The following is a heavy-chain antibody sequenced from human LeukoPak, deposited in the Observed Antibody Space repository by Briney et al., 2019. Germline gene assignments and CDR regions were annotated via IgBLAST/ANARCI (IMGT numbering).Heavy chain of an antibody. J-gene: IGHJ4*02. CDR3: ARQMGSCYGSFDY. Sequence: ASVKVSCKASGYTFTSYAMHWVRQAPGQRLEWMGWINAGNGNTKYSQKFQGRVTITRDTSASTAYMELSSLRSEDTAVYYCARQMGSCYGSFDYWGQGPLVTVS. D-gene: IGHD2-2*01. CDR2: INAGNGNT. V-gene: IGHV1-3*01. CDR1: GYTFTSYA.